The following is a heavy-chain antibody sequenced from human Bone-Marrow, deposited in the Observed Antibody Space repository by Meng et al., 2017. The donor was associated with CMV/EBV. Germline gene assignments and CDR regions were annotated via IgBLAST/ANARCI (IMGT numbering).Heavy chain of an antibody. J-gene: IGHJ5*02. V-gene: IGHV1-46*01. CDR1: GYTFTSYY. CDR3: ARSLRDIAHYYDSSGWFDP. Sequence: ASVKVSCKASGYTFTSYYMHWVRQAPGQGLEWMGIINPSGGSTSYAQKFQGRVTMTRDTSTSTVYMELSSLRSEDTAVYYCARSLRDIAHYYDSSGWFDPWSQGTLVTVSS. CDR2: INPSGGST. D-gene: IGHD3-22*01.